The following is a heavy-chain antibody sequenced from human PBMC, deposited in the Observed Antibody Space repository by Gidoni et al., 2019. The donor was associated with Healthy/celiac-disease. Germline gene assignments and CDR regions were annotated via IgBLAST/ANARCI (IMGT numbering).Heavy chain of an antibody. V-gene: IGHV1-24*01. CDR3: ATGYYYGSGSGRNNNWFDP. Sequence: QVQLVQSGAEVKKPGASVKVSCKVSGYTLTELSMHWVRQAPGKGLEWMGGFDPEDGETIYAQKFQGRVTMTEDTSTDTAYMELSSLRSEDTAVYYCATGYYYGSGSGRNNNWFDPWGQGTLVTVSS. CDR1: GYTLTELS. CDR2: FDPEDGET. J-gene: IGHJ5*02. D-gene: IGHD3-10*01.